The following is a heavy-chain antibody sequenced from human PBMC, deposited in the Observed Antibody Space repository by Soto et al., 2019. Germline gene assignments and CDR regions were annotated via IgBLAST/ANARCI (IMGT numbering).Heavy chain of an antibody. CDR1: GGTFSTSS. J-gene: IGHJ4*02. Sequence: QLQLVQSGTEVKEPGSSVKVSCKASGGTFSTSSFVWVRQGPGQGLEWMGGIIPIFTRTNFAQKFQGRVTFSADESTRTTYMELRCLTSEDTAIYYCARDVVRSTAGDSWGQGNLVTVSS. CDR3: ARDVVRSTAGDS. D-gene: IGHD2-15*01. V-gene: IGHV1-69*01. CDR2: IIPIFTRT.